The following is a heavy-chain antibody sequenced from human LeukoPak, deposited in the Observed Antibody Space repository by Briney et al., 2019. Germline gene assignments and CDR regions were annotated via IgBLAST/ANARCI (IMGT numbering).Heavy chain of an antibody. CDR2: ISAHNGDT. J-gene: IGHJ4*02. Sequence: ASLKVSCKVVGTSFTNYGITWVRQAPGEGLEWMAWISAHNGDTNVAQNFQGRVTMTTDTSTSTAYMELRSLRSDDTAMYYCARGEYPNDYWGQGTLVTVSS. V-gene: IGHV1-18*01. CDR1: GTSFTNYG. D-gene: IGHD2/OR15-2a*01. CDR3: ARGEYPNDY.